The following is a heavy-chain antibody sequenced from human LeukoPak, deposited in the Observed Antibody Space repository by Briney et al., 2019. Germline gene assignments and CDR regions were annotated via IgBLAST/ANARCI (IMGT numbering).Heavy chain of an antibody. D-gene: IGHD6-13*01. CDR3: ARYIAPNEGFDY. CDR1: GYTFTRYG. Sequence: ASERGSCKASGYTFTRYGISWVRQAPGQGLLWIGWISAYNCNTHYAQRIPGRVTLTTDTSTRTPYMEMRSLRSDDTAMYYCARYIAPNEGFDYWGQGTLVTVSS. CDR2: ISAYNCNT. J-gene: IGHJ4*02. V-gene: IGHV1-18*01.